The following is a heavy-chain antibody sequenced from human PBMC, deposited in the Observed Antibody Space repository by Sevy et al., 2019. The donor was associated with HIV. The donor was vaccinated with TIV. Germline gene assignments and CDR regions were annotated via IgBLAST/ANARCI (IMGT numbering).Heavy chain of an antibody. D-gene: IGHD2-15*01. CDR3: ARGRGCSVGSCYQFIGAFDI. CDR2: IKQDGSEK. CDR1: GFTFSSYW. J-gene: IGHJ3*02. Sequence: GGSLRLSCAASGFTFSSYWMSWVRQAPGKGLEWVANIKQDGSEKYYVDSVKGRFTISRDNAKNSLYLQMNSLRAEDTAVYYCARGRGCSVGSCYQFIGAFDIWGQGTMVTVSS. V-gene: IGHV3-7*01.